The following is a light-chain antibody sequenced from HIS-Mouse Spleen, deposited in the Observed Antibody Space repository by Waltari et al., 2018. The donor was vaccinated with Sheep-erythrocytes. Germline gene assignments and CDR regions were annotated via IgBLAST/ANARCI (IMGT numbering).Light chain of an antibody. CDR3: QAWDSSIRIVV. V-gene: IGLV3-1*01. CDR1: TLGDKY. CDR2: QDS. Sequence: SYELTQPPSVSVSPGQTASIPCSGDTLGDKYACWYQQKPGQSPVLVIYQDSTRPSGIPGRFSGSNSGNTATLTISGTQAMDEADYYCQAWDSSIRIVVFGGGTKLTVL. J-gene: IGLJ2*01.